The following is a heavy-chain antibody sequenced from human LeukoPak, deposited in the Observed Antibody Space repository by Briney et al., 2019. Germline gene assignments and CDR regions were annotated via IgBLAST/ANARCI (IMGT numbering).Heavy chain of an antibody. CDR3: ARKSASGNYPLDY. CDR2: ISWNSGSI. D-gene: IGHD3-10*01. CDR1: GFTFDDYA. V-gene: IGHV3-9*01. J-gene: IGHJ4*02. Sequence: PGGSLRLSCAASGFTFDDYAMHWVRQAPEKGLEWVSGISWNSGSIGYADSVKGRFIISRDNAENSLYLQMNSLRAEDAAVYYCARKSASGNYPLDYWGQGTLVTVSS.